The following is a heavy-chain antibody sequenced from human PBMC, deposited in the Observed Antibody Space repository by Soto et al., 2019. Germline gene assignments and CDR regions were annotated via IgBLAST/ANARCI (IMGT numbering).Heavy chain of an antibody. CDR1: GGNFTSYA. Sequence: QVQLVQSGAEVKKPGSSVKVSCKASGGNFTSYAISWVRQAPGQGLEFMGGIVPLFGTTNYAHKFRRRVTITADESTSTVYMELSSLTSEDTAVYYCAKASGRSWYNWFDPWGQGTLVTVST. J-gene: IGHJ5*02. CDR2: IVPLFGTT. D-gene: IGHD6-13*01. CDR3: AKASGRSWYNWFDP. V-gene: IGHV1-69*01.